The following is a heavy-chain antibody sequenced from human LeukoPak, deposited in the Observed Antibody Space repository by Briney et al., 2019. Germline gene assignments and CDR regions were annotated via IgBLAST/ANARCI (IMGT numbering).Heavy chain of an antibody. V-gene: IGHV3-7*01. J-gene: IGHJ3*02. D-gene: IGHD3-3*01. CDR2: IKQDGSEK. CDR1: GFTLSSYW. Sequence: GGSLRLSCAASGFTLSSYWMSWVRQAPGKGLEWVANIKQDGSEKYYVDSVKGRFTISRDNAKNSLYLQMNSLRAEDTAVYFCARVALNGYYDFWSGYSGPFDIWGQGTMVTVSS. CDR3: ARVALNGYYDFWSGYSGPFDI.